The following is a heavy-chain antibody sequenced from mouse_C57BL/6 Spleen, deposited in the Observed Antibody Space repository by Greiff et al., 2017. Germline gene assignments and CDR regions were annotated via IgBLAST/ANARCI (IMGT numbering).Heavy chain of an antibody. J-gene: IGHJ2*01. CDR1: GFTFSSYA. V-gene: IGHV5-4*01. CDR2: ISAGGSYT. D-gene: IGHD2-4*01. Sequence: VQLKESGGGLVKPGGSLKLSCAASGFTFSSYAMSWVRQTPEKRLEWVATISAGGSYTYYPDNVKGRFTIYRDKAKNNLYMQMSHLKSEDTARDYGARDRVGLPYYFDYWGQGTTLTVSS. CDR3: ARDRVGLPYYFDY.